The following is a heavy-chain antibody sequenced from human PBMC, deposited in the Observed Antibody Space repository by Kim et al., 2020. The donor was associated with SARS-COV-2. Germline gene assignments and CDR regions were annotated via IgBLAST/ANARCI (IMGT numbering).Heavy chain of an antibody. CDR3: ASGGDFDI. D-gene: IGHD3-16*01. Sequence: ASVKVSCKVSGYTLTGLSMHWVRQAPGKGLEWMGGFVPIFGETIYAQKFQGRVTITEDTSTDTAYMELSSLRSEDTAVYYCASGGDFDIWGQGTMVTVSS. V-gene: IGHV1-24*01. J-gene: IGHJ3*02. CDR2: FVPIFGET. CDR1: GYTLTGLS.